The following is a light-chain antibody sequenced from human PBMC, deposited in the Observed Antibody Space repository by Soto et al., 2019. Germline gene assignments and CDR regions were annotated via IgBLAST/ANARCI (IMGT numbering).Light chain of an antibody. J-gene: IGLJ3*02. CDR1: SGHSSNI. CDR3: ETWDSNTRV. V-gene: IGLV4-60*02. Sequence: QSVLTQSSSASASLGSSVKLTCTLSSGHSSNIIAWHQQQPGKAPRYLMKLEGSGSYNQGSGVPDRFSGSSSGADRYLTISNLQFEDEADYYCETWDSNTRVFGGGTQLTVL. CDR2: LEGSGSY.